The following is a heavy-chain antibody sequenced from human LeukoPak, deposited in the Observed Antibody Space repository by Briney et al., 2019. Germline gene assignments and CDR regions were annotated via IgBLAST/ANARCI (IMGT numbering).Heavy chain of an antibody. V-gene: IGHV4-39*07. CDR1: DDSISNNRYF. CDR3: ARDIDDVGALLDF. CDR2: IDYSGRT. J-gene: IGHJ4*02. Sequence: SETLSLTCTISDDSISNNRYFWAGIRQPPGKGLEWIGSIDYSGRTYYNPSLKSRLTMSVDTAKRQFSLKLISVTAADTALYYCARDIDDVGALLDFWGQGTLVTVSS. D-gene: IGHD1-26*01.